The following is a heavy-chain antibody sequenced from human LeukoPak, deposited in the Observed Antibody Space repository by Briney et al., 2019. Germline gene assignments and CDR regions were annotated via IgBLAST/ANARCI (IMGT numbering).Heavy chain of an antibody. D-gene: IGHD6-19*01. Sequence: HTLSLTCAISGDSGCSNSAAWNWIRQSPSRGLEWLGRTFYRSRWYNDYATSVRSRINTTPDTSNNQFSLQLNSVTPEDTAVYYCARAPHAVAGTVYFDYWDQGTMVTVSS. CDR2: TFYRSRWYN. CDR1: GDSGCSNSAA. CDR3: ARAPHAVAGTVYFDY. J-gene: IGHJ4*02. V-gene: IGHV6-1*01.